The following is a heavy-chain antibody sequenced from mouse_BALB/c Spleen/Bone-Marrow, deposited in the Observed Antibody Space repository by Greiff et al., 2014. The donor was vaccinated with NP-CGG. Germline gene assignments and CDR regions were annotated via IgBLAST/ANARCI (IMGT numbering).Heavy chain of an antibody. CDR2: IYPGDGDT. CDR3: ARGVPMDY. CDR1: GYAFSSYW. J-gene: IGHJ4*01. Sequence: VKVVESGAELVRPGSSVKISCKASGYAFSSYWMNWVKQRPGQGLEWIGQIYPGDGDTNYNGKFKGKATLTADKSSSTAHMQLSGLTSEDSAVYFCARGVPMDYWGQGTSVTVSS. V-gene: IGHV1-80*01.